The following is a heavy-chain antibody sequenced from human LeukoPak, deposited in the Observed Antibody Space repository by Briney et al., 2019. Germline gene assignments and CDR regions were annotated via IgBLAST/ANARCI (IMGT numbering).Heavy chain of an antibody. Sequence: ASVKVSCKASGYDFTTNYIHWVRQAPGQGLEWMGTINPSVGSTTYGQRCQGRVTMTRDTSTTTVYMDLSSLTSEDTAIYYCAKGYCTGASCYVLDSWGQGTLVTVSS. V-gene: IGHV1-46*01. CDR3: AKGYCTGASCYVLDS. CDR2: INPSVGST. CDR1: GYDFTTNY. D-gene: IGHD2-15*01. J-gene: IGHJ4*02.